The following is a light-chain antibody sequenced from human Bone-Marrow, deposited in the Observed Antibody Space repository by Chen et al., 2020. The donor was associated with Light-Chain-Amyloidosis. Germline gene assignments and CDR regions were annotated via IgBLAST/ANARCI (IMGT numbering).Light chain of an antibody. Sequence: SYVLTQPSSVSVAPGHTATIACGGNTIGSTSVHWYQQTPGQAPLLVVYDDSDRPSGIPERLSGSNSGNTATLTISRVEAGDEADYYCQVWDRSSDRPVFGGGTKLTVL. J-gene: IGLJ3*02. CDR1: TIGSTS. CDR3: QVWDRSSDRPV. CDR2: DDS. V-gene: IGLV3-21*02.